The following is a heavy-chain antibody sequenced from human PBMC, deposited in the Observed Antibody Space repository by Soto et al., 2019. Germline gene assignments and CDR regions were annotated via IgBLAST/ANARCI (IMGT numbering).Heavy chain of an antibody. CDR2: IYSGGST. J-gene: IGHJ6*02. V-gene: IGHV3-53*01. CDR1: GFTVSSNY. D-gene: IGHD6-19*01. CDR3: ARELVGWNYYYGMDV. Sequence: GGSLRLSCAASGFTVSSNYMSWVRQAPGKGLEWVSVIYSGGSTYYADSVKGRFTISRDNSKNTLYLQMNSLRAEDTAVYYCARELVGWNYYYGMDVWGQGTTVTVSS.